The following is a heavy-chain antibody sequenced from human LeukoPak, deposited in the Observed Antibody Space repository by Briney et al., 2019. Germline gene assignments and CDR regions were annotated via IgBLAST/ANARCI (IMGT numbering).Heavy chain of an antibody. CDR2: IYYSGST. J-gene: IGHJ3*02. CDR1: GGSISSYY. V-gene: IGHV4-59*01. D-gene: IGHD3-10*01. CDR3: ARAGAKRAFDI. Sequence: PSETLSLTCTVSGGSISSYYWSWIRQPPGKGLEWIGYIYYSGSTNYNPSLKGRVTISVDTSKNQFSLKLSSVTAADTAVYYCARAGAKRAFDIWGQGTMVTVSS.